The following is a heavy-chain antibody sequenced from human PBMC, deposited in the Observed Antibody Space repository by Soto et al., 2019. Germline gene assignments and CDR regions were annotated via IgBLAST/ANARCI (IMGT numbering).Heavy chain of an antibody. CDR1: GYTFTSYG. CDR3: ARSSGLLWFGELLSQGGYYFDY. J-gene: IGHJ4*02. D-gene: IGHD3-10*01. CDR2: ISAYNGNT. V-gene: IGHV1-18*01. Sequence: ASVKVSCKASGYTFTSYGISWVRQAPGQGLEWMGWISAYNGNTNYAQKLQGRVTMTTDKSTRTAYMELRSLRSDDTAVYYCARSSGLLWFGELLSQGGYYFDYWGQGTLVTVSS.